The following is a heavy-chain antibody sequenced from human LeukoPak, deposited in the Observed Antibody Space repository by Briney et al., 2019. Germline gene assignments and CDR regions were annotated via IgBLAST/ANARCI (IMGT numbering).Heavy chain of an antibody. V-gene: IGHV3-30*02. CDR2: VNDKGVDK. CDR1: GFIFSKYG. Sequence: GGSLRLSCGASGFIFSKYGMHWVRQAPGKGLEWVAFVNDKGVDKNYADSVKGRFTISRDNSKNTLVLQMNSLRSEDTAVYFCARDNRDWAFDYWGQGTLVTVSS. CDR3: ARDNRDWAFDY. J-gene: IGHJ4*02. D-gene: IGHD2-21*02.